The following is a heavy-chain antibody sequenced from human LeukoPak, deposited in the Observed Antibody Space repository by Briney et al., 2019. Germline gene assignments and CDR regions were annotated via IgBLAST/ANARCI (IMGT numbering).Heavy chain of an antibody. Sequence: GGSLRLSCAASGFTFSSYAMHWVRRAPGKGLEWVAVISYDGSNKYYADSVKGRFTISRDNSKNTLYLQMNSLRAEDTAVYYCARDASSIAARGSLDYWGQGTLVTVSS. V-gene: IGHV3-30*01. J-gene: IGHJ4*02. CDR2: ISYDGSNK. CDR1: GFTFSSYA. D-gene: IGHD6-6*01. CDR3: ARDASSIAARGSLDY.